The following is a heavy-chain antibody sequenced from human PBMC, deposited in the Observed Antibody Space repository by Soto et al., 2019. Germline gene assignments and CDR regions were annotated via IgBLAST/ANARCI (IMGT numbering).Heavy chain of an antibody. CDR1: GYNFNTYD. CDR2: MSPSTTNT. J-gene: IGHJ4*02. V-gene: IGHV1-8*02. D-gene: IGHD2-15*01. Sequence: QVQLVQSGAEVEKPGASVKVSCQASGYNFNTYDINWVRQATGKGLEWMGWMSPSTTNTAYAQKFQGRVTMTWDTSRSTAYMELNSLTSDDTAVYYCARGITPGFDYWGQGTPVTGSS. CDR3: ARGITPGFDY.